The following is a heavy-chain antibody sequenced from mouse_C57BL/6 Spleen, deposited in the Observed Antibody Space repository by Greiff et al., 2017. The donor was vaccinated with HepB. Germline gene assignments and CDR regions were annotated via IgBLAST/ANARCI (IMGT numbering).Heavy chain of an antibody. D-gene: IGHD1-1*02. CDR3: ARGAGAWFAC. J-gene: IGHJ3*01. CDR1: GYSITSGYD. CDR2: ISYSGST. V-gene: IGHV3-1*01. Sequence: EVKLMESGPGMVKPSQSLSLTCTVTGYSITSGYDWHWIRHFPGNKLEWMGYISYSGSTNYNPSLKSRISLTHDTSKNHFFLKLNSVTTEGTATYYCARGAGAWFACWGQGTLVTVSA.